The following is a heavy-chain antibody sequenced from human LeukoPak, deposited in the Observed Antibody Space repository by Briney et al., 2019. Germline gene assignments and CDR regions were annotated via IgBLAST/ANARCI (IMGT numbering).Heavy chain of an antibody. CDR2: INHSGST. D-gene: IGHD3-10*01. Sequence: PSETLSLTCAVYGGSFSGYYWSWIRQPPGKGLEWVGEINHSGSTNYNPSLKSRVTISVDTSKNQFSLKLSSVTAADTAVYYCARGLLLWIGDGYYFDYWGQGTLVTVSS. CDR3: ARGLLLWIGDGYYFDY. V-gene: IGHV4-34*01. CDR1: GGSFSGYY. J-gene: IGHJ4*02.